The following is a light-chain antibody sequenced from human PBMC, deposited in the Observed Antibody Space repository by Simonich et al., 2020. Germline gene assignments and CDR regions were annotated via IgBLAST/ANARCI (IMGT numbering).Light chain of an antibody. J-gene: IGLJ3*02. CDR2: EDN. Sequence: NFMLTQPHSVSESPGKTVTISCTRSSGSIASNYVHWYQQRPGSAPTTVIYEDNQSPAGVPDRFSGSIDSSSNSASLTISGLKTEDEADYYCQSYDSSNHWVFGGGTKLTVL. CDR1: SGSIASNY. CDR3: QSYDSSNHWV. V-gene: IGLV6-57*03.